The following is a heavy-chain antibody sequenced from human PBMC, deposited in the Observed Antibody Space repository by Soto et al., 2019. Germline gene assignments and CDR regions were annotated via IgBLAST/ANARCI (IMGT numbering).Heavy chain of an antibody. CDR2: ISGSGGST. CDR3: AKSRYYGSGSPLKEGMDV. J-gene: IGHJ6*02. Sequence: GGSLRLSCAASGFTFSSYAMSWVRQAPGKGLEWVSAISGSGGSTYYADSVKGRFTISRDNSKNTLYLQMNSLRAEDTAVYYCAKSRYYGSGSPLKEGMDVWGQGTTVTVSS. D-gene: IGHD3-10*01. V-gene: IGHV3-23*01. CDR1: GFTFSSYA.